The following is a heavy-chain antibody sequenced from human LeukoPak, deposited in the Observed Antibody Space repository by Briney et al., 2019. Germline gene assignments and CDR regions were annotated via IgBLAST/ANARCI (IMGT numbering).Heavy chain of an antibody. CDR1: GFTFSTYA. V-gene: IGHV3-30*02. CDR2: IRYDGSNK. J-gene: IGHJ5*02. CDR3: MKWEGT. D-gene: IGHD1-26*01. Sequence: GGSLRLSCAASGFTFSTYAMHWIRQAPGKGLEWVAFIRYDGSNKYYADSVKGRFTVSRDNSNNTLSLQMRSLRTEDTAVYYCMKWEGTWGEGDLVTVSS.